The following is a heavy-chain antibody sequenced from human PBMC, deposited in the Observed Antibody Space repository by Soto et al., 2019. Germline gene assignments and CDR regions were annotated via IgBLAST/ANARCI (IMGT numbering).Heavy chain of an antibody. V-gene: IGHV4-39*01. Sequence: PSETLSLTCTVSGGSISSSSYYWGWIRQPPGKGLEWIGSIYYSGSTYYNPSLKSRVTISVDTSKNQFSLKLSSVTAADTAVYYCARQGSATQGGSSPLYYFDYWGQGTLVTVSS. J-gene: IGHJ4*02. D-gene: IGHD6-6*01. CDR1: GGSISSSSYY. CDR3: ARQGSATQGGSSPLYYFDY. CDR2: IYYSGST.